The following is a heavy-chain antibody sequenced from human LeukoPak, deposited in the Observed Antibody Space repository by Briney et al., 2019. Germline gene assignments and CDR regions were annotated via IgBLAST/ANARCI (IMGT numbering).Heavy chain of an antibody. J-gene: IGHJ1*01. V-gene: IGHV3-30*18. Sequence: GGSLRLSCAVSGFTFSNYGMHWVRQAPGKGLEWVAVISYDGSNKYYADSVKGRFTISRDNSKNTLYLQMNSLRAEDTAVYYCANGGYYYDSSGYRIFGLGYFQHWGQGTLVTVSS. CDR3: ANGGYYYDSSGYRIFGLGYFQH. CDR1: GFTFSNYG. D-gene: IGHD3-22*01. CDR2: ISYDGSNK.